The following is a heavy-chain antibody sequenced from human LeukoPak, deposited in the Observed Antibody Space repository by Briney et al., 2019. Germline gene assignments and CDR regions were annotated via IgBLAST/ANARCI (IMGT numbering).Heavy chain of an antibody. V-gene: IGHV3-48*04. CDR2: ISPSSTRI. J-gene: IGHJ3*02. CDR1: GFTFSSYD. Sequence: GGSLRLSCAASGFTFSSYDMNWVRQAPGKGLEWVSYISPSSTRIDYAASVRGRFTISRDNAKNLLYLQMNSLRAEDTALYYCARPGYTAGYDIWGQGTMVTVSS. CDR3: ARPGYTAGYDI. D-gene: IGHD3-9*01.